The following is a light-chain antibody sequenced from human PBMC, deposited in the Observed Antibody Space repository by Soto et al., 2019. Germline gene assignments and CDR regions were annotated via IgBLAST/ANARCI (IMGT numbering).Light chain of an antibody. CDR1: QSVSSN. J-gene: IGKJ4*01. V-gene: IGKV3-15*01. Sequence: EIVMTQSPATLSVSPGERATLSCRASQSVSSNLSCYQQKPGQPPRLLIYGASTRATGIPARFSGSGSGTEFTLTISSLQSEDFAVYYCQQYDNWPLTFGGGTKVDIK. CDR2: GAS. CDR3: QQYDNWPLT.